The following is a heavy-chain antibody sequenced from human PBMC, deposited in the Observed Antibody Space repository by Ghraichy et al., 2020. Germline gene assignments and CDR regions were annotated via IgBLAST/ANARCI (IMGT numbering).Heavy chain of an antibody. CDR1: AYIFRGYH. J-gene: IGHJ4*02. V-gene: IGHV1-46*01. Sequence: ASVKVSCKASAYIFRGYHIHWVRQAPGQGLEWMGIINPGDGATSYAQKFQGRVTMTRDTSTTTVYLELSSLRSDDTAMYYCAREPTPTGALDYWGQGTLVTVSS. D-gene: IGHD7-27*01. CDR3: AREPTPTGALDY. CDR2: INPGDGAT.